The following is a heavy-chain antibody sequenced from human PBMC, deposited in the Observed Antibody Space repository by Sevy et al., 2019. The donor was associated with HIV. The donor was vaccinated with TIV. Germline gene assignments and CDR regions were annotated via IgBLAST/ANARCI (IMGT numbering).Heavy chain of an antibody. CDR1: GFTFSNYW. Sequence: GGSLTLSCAASGFTFSNYWMHWVRQAPGKGLVWVSRINTDGSVTSYADSVTGRSNADSVKGRFTISRDNAKNTLYLQMNSLRVEDTAVYYCASRREAGPFPFDYWGQGTLVTVSS. CDR3: ASRREAGPFPFDY. V-gene: IGHV3-74*01. D-gene: IGHD6-13*01. CDR2: INTDGSVT. J-gene: IGHJ4*02.